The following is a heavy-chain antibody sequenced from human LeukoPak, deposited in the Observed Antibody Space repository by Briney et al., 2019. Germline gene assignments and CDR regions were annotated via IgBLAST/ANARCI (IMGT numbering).Heavy chain of an antibody. CDR2: IKSKTEGGTT. V-gene: IGHV3-15*01. D-gene: IGHD1-26*01. CDR3: ITKVEWEHTANFDY. CDR1: GFTFSNAW. Sequence: PGGSLRLSCAASGFTFSNAWMSWVRQAPGKGLEWVGRIKSKTEGGTTDYAAPVKGRFTISRDDSKNTLFLQMNSLKTEDTAVYFCITKVEWEHTANFDYWGQGTLVTVSS. J-gene: IGHJ4*02.